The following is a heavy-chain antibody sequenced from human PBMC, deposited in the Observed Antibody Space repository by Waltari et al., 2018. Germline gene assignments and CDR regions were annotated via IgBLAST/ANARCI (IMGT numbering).Heavy chain of an antibody. CDR1: GISVRSYP. CDR2: ISFDGNNI. Sequence: QVQLVESGGGVVQPGQSLPLSCAVSGISVRSYPRHLVRQAPGKGLEWVAVISFDGNNIYFADSVKGRFTINRDNSKNTLSLQMNSLTPEDTAIYYCARDGHSYFYGSWSDYWGQGTLVTVSS. CDR3: ARDGHSYFYGSWSDY. J-gene: IGHJ4*02. V-gene: IGHV3-30*01. D-gene: IGHD3-10*01.